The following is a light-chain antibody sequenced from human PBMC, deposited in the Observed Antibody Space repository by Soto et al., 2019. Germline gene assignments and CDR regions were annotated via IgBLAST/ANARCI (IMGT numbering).Light chain of an antibody. J-gene: IGLJ1*01. Sequence: QSALTQPASVSGSPGQSITLSCTGTSSDVGGYNYVSWYQQHPGKAPKLMIYEVCNRPSGVSNRFSGSKSGNTASLTISGLQAEDEADYYCSSYTSSSTLYVFGTGTKLTVL. V-gene: IGLV2-14*01. CDR3: SSYTSSSTLYV. CDR2: EVC. CDR1: SSDVGGYNY.